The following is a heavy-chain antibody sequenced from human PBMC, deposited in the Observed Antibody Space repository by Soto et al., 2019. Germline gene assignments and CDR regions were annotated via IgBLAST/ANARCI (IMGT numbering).Heavy chain of an antibody. D-gene: IGHD3-3*01. J-gene: IGHJ6*02. CDR2: ISAYNGNT. CDR1: GYTFTSYG. V-gene: IGHV1-18*04. Sequence: ASVKVSCKASGYTFTSYGISWVRQAPGQGLEWMGWISAYNGNTNYAQKLQGRVTMTTDTSTSTAYMELRSLRSDDTAVYYCASGPGDCDFWSGYYFYYYYYGMDVWGQGTTVTVSS. CDR3: ASGPGDCDFWSGYYFYYYYYGMDV.